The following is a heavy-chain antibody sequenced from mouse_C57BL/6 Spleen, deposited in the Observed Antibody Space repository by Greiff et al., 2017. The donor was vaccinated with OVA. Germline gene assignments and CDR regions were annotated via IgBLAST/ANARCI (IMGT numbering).Heavy chain of an antibody. CDR2: IDPSDSET. J-gene: IGHJ4*01. V-gene: IGHV1-52*01. Sequence: QVQLQQPGAELVRPGSSVKLSCKASGYTFTSYWMHWVKQRPIQGLEWIGNIDPSDSETHYNQKFKDKATLTVDKSSSTAYMQLSRLTSEDAAVYYCARADAYYAMDYCGQGTSVTVSS. CDR3: ARADAYYAMDY. CDR1: GYTFTSYW.